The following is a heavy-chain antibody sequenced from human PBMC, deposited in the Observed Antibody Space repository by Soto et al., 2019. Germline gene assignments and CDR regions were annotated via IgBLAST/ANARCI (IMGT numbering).Heavy chain of an antibody. CDR1: GYAFTGYY. Sequence: GASVKVSCKASGYAFTGYYMHWVRQAPGQGLEWMGWINPNSGGTNYAQKFQGWVTMTRDTSISTAYMELSRLRSDDTAVYYCARSGLGRNLDYYYYGMDVWGQGTTVTVSS. J-gene: IGHJ6*02. CDR3: ARSGLGRNLDYYYYGMDV. D-gene: IGHD1-26*01. CDR2: INPNSGGT. V-gene: IGHV1-2*04.